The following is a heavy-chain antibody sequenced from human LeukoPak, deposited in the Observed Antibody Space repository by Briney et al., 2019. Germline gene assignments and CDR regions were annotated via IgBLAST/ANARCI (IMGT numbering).Heavy chain of an antibody. J-gene: IGHJ4*02. CDR2: IKQDGSEK. CDR1: GFTFSSYW. Sequence: GGSLRLSCAASGFTFSSYWMSWVRQAPGKGLEWVANIKQDGSEKYYVDSVKGRFTISRDNAKNSLYLQMNSLRAEDTAVYYCARDTIFGVVSATYDGYWGQGTLVTVSS. V-gene: IGHV3-7*01. D-gene: IGHD3-3*01. CDR3: ARDTIFGVVSATYDGY.